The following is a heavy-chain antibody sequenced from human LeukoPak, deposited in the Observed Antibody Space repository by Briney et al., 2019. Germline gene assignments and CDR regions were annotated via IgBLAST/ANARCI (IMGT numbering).Heavy chain of an antibody. V-gene: IGHV4-4*09. CDR2: ISSSGSV. J-gene: IGHJ4*02. Sequence: PSETLSLTCTVSRGSLSGSTRSYYWRWLRQPPGKGLEWIGYISSSGSVNDNPSLRSRVTISVDTSKNQFFLNLSSVSAADTAVYYCARIPLGYSGAYYFDYWGQGTLVTVSP. CDR3: ARIPLGYSGAYYFDY. CDR1: RGSLSGSTRSYY. D-gene: IGHD5-12*01.